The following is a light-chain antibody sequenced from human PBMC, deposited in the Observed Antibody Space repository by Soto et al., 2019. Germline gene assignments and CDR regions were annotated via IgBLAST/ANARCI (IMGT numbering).Light chain of an antibody. CDR2: GAS. Sequence: DIVLTQSPGTLSLSPGERATLSCRASQRISSTYLAWYHQKPGQAPRLLINGASSRATGIPERFKCSGSGTDFTLTISRLEPEDFAVYSCQQNNHRPTWTFGRGTKVDIK. CDR1: QRISSTY. J-gene: IGKJ1*01. V-gene: IGKV3-20*01. CDR3: QQNNHRPTWT.